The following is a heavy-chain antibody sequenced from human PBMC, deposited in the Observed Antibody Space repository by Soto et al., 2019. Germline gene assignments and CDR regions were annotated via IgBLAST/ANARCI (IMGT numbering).Heavy chain of an antibody. CDR2: INYSGSNI. Sequence: PGGSLRLSCAASGFTFSNSEMFWVRQAPCKWLEWVSNINYSGSNIYYSKSVKGRFTISRDNAKNSLSLQMNSLTDEDTAIYYCASEALCGADCYFFEYWGPGTLVTVSS. CDR3: ASEALCGADCYFFEY. CDR1: GFTFSNSE. J-gene: IGHJ4*02. V-gene: IGHV3-48*03. D-gene: IGHD2-21*02.